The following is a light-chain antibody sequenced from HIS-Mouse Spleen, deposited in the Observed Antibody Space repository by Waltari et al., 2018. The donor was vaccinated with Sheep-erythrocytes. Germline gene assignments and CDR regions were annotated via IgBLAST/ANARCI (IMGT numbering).Light chain of an antibody. J-gene: IGLJ1*01. CDR2: DVS. CDR3: CSYAGSYNHV. CDR1: SSDVGGYNY. V-gene: IGLV2-11*01. Sequence: QSALTQPRSVSGSPGQSVTIPCPGTSSDVGGYNYVFWYQQHPGKAPNLMIYDVSKRPSGVPDRFSGSKSGNTASLTISGLQAEDEADYYCCSYAGSYNHVFATGTKVTVL.